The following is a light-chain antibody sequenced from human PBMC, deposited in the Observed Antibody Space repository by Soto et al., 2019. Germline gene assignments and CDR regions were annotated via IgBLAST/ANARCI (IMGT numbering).Light chain of an antibody. CDR2: EVN. J-gene: IGLJ3*02. CDR3: CSCACSDTWA. CDR1: RSDVGNYDL. V-gene: IGLV2-23*02. Sequence: QSALTQPASVSGSPGQSITISCTGTRSDVGNYDLVSWYQQHPGKAPKLMIYEVNKRPSGVSNRCSGSKSGNTASLTISGLQAEDGCDYHCCSCACSDTWAFGGGTKLTVL.